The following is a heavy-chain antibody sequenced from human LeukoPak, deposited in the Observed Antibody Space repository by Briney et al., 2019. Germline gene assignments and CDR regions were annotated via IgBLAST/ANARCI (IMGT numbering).Heavy chain of an antibody. CDR1: GDSISGYY. CDR3: ARERSSGYYWFDP. J-gene: IGHJ5*02. Sequence: SETLSLTCSVSGDSISGYYWNWIRQPAGKELEGIGRIYSTGGTNHNPSLKNRVTMSVDTSNNQVSLKLSSVTAADTAVYYCARERSSGYYWFDPWGRVILVTVSS. V-gene: IGHV4-4*07. D-gene: IGHD6-19*01. CDR2: IYSTGGT.